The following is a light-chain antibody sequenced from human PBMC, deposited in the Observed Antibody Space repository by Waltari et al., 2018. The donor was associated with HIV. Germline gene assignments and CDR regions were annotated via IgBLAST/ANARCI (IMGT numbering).Light chain of an antibody. CDR1: KLGDKY. V-gene: IGLV3-1*01. Sequence: SYELTQPPSVSVSPGQTARITCSGNKLGDKYACWYQQKPGQSPVLVMYQDDRGTAGIRERFSGSNSGNTATLTISGTQAMDEADYYCQAWDRSTTVVFGGGTKVTVL. J-gene: IGLJ2*01. CDR3: QAWDRSTTVV. CDR2: QDD.